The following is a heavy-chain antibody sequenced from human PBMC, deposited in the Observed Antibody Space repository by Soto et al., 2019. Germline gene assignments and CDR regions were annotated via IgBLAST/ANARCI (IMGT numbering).Heavy chain of an antibody. J-gene: IGHJ6*02. V-gene: IGHV3-53*04. D-gene: IGHD1-26*01. CDR1: GFTVSNNY. CDR3: AREDGPGRYAMDV. Sequence: EVQLVESGGGLVQPGGSLRLSCAASGFTVSNNYMSWVRQAPGKGLEWVSLIYSGGSTYYADSVKGRFTISRDNSGNTLYLQMNSLRDGDTAVYFCAREDGPGRYAMDVWGHGTTVTVSS. CDR2: IYSGGST.